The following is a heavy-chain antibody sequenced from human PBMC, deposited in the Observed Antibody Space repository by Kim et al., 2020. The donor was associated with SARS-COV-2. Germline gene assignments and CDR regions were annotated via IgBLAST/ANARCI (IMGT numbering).Heavy chain of an antibody. Sequence: QKLQGRVTMTTDTSTSTAYMELRSLRSDDTAVYYCARRGLIAAAGTFADYWGQGTLVTVSS. J-gene: IGHJ4*02. V-gene: IGHV1-18*01. D-gene: IGHD6-13*01. CDR3: ARRGLIAAAGTFADY.